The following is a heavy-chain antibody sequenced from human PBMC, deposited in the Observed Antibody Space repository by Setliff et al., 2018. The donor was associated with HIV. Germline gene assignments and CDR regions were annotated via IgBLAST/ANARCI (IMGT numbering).Heavy chain of an antibody. D-gene: IGHD3-9*01. Sequence: SETLSLTCTVSGASISSHNYYWGWIRQSPGKGLEWIASIRSSGDTYYNPSLQSRVIISVDTSNNQISLKLRFVTAADTAVYSCARRQSYYDILNGRAFDALDIWGQGTKVTVSS. J-gene: IGHJ3*02. CDR3: ARRQSYYDILNGRAFDALDI. V-gene: IGHV4-39*01. CDR2: IRSSGDT. CDR1: GASISSHNYY.